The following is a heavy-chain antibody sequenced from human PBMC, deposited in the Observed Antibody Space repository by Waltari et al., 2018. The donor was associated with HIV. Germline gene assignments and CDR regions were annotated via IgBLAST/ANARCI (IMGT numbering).Heavy chain of an antibody. V-gene: IGHV3-11*01. CDR1: GFTFSAYY. CDR3: ARAVYDSSGYYLDF. Sequence: QVHLVKSGGGMVKPGGSLRLSCAASGFTFSAYYMRWIRQAPGKGLEWVSYISSSGGTTYYADSVQGRFTISRDNANNSLFLQMTRLRVDDTATYYCARAVYDSSGYYLDFWGQGSLVAVSS. J-gene: IGHJ4*02. D-gene: IGHD3-22*01. CDR2: ISSSGGTT.